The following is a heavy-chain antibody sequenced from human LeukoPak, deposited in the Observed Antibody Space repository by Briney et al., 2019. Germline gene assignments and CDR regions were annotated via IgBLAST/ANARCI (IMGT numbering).Heavy chain of an antibody. Sequence: GGSLRLSCTGSGFTFDDYAMHWVRQAPGKGLEWVSGISWNSGSIGYADSVKGRFTISRDNAKNSLYLQMNSLRAEDTAVYYCARAHPRYYFDYWGQGTLVTVSS. V-gene: IGHV3-9*01. J-gene: IGHJ4*02. CDR2: ISWNSGSI. CDR3: ARAHPRYYFDY. CDR1: GFTFDDYA.